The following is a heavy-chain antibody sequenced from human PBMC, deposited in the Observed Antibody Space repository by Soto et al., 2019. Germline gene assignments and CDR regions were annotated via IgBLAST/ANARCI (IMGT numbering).Heavy chain of an antibody. Sequence: QVQLVQSGAEVKKPGASVKVACKASGYTFTSYAMHWVRQAPGQRLEWMGWINAGNGNTKSSQKFQGRVTITRDTSASTAYMELSSLRSEDTAVYYCASSYSNYALIDYYVYGIDVWGQGTTVTVSS. CDR3: ASSYSNYALIDYYVYGIDV. CDR1: GYTFTSYA. CDR2: INAGNGNT. J-gene: IGHJ6*02. D-gene: IGHD4-4*01. V-gene: IGHV1-3*01.